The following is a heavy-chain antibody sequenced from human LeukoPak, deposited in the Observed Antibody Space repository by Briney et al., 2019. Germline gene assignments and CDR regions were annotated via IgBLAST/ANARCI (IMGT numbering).Heavy chain of an antibody. D-gene: IGHD3-22*01. Sequence: GESLKISCKGSGYSFTSYWIGWVRQMPGKGLEWMGIIYPGDSGTRYSPSFQGQVTISADKSISTAYLQWSSLKASDTAMYYCARQTDSSGYYSRFDYWGQGTLVTVSS. CDR1: GYSFTSYW. J-gene: IGHJ4*02. V-gene: IGHV5-51*01. CDR3: ARQTDSSGYYSRFDY. CDR2: IYPGDSGT.